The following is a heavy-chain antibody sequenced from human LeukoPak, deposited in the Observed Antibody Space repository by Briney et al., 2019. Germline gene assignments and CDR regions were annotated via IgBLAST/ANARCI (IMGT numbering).Heavy chain of an antibody. CDR1: GYTFTGYY. CDR2: INPNSGGT. J-gene: IGHJ5*02. V-gene: IGHV1-2*02. Sequence: ASVKVSCKASGYTFTGYYMHWVRQAPGQGLEWMGWINPNSGGTNYAQKFQGRVTMTRDTSISTAYMELSRLRSDDTAVYYCARDRLEQQLVRALKYNWFDPWGQGTLVTVSS. CDR3: ARDRLEQQLVRALKYNWFDP. D-gene: IGHD6-13*01.